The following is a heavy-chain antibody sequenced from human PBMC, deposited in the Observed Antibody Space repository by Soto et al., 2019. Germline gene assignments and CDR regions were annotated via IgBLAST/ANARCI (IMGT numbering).Heavy chain of an antibody. V-gene: IGHV3-9*01. CDR2: ISWNSGSI. D-gene: IGHD3-3*01. J-gene: IGHJ4*02. CDR3: ARYSRDYDFWSGYVH. CDR1: GFTFDDYA. Sequence: EVQLVESGGGLVQPGRSLRLSCAASGFTFDDYAMHWVRQAPGKGLEWVSGISWNSGSIGYADSVKGRFTISRDNAKNPLYLQMNSLRAEDTALYYCARYSRDYDFWSGYVHWGQGNLVTVSS.